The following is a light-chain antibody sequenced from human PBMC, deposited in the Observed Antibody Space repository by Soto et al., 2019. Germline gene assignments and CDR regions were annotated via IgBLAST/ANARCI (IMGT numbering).Light chain of an antibody. J-gene: IGKJ4*01. V-gene: IGKV3-20*01. CDR2: DAS. Sequence: EIVLTQSPGTLSLSPGERATLSCRASQTVANNYLAWYQQKPGQAPRLLIDDASNRATGVPDRFSGTGSGTDFTLTISSLEPEDFAVYYCHQCATSPLTFGGGTKVEI. CDR3: HQCATSPLT. CDR1: QTVANNY.